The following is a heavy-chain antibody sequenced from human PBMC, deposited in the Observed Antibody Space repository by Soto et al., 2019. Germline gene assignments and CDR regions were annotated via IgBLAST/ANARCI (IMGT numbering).Heavy chain of an antibody. Sequence: QVQLVESGEGVVQPGRSLRLSCAASGFTFSSYGMHWVRQAPGKGLEWVAVIWYDGSNKYYADSVKGRFTISRDNSKNTLYLQMNGLRAEDTAVYYCARDRVLGGGQQLVRLAYWGQGTLVTVSS. D-gene: IGHD6-13*01. CDR3: ARDRVLGGGQQLVRLAY. J-gene: IGHJ4*02. CDR2: IWYDGSNK. V-gene: IGHV3-33*01. CDR1: GFTFSSYG.